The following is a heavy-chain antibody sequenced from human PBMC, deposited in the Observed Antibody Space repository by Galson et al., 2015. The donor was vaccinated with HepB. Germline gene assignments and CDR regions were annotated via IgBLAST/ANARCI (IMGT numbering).Heavy chain of an antibody. CDR1: VFNFRTYG. Sequence: SLRLSCAASVFNFRTYGMSWVRQAPGKGLQWASTINDSGGNTHYADSVKGRFTISRDNSKNTLYLHMNSLRAEDTAVYYCAKDAGGTDFGPFEYWGQGTLVTVSS. CDR2: INDSGGNT. CDR3: AKDAGGTDFGPFEY. V-gene: IGHV3-23*01. D-gene: IGHD1-26*01. J-gene: IGHJ4*01.